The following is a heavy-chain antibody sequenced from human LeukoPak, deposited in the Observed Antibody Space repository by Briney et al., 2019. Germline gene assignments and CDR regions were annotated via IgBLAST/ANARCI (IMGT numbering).Heavy chain of an antibody. CDR1: GFTFSSYS. D-gene: IGHD6-19*01. CDR2: ISSTSSYI. Sequence: GGSLRLSCSASGFTFSSYSMNWVRQAPAKGLERVSSISSTSSYIYYADSVKGRFTISRDNAKKSLYLQMNSLRAEDTAVYYCARDPGGIAVPGLGFAFDIWGQGTMVTVSS. J-gene: IGHJ3*02. V-gene: IGHV3-21*01. CDR3: ARDPGGIAVPGLGFAFDI.